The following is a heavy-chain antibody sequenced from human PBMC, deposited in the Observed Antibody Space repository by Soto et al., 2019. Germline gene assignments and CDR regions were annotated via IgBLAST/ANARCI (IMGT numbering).Heavy chain of an antibody. Sequence: QHPGTGLEWLGYTYYNGNTYYNPSLKKRVTISVDTSKNQFSLKLSSVTAADTAVYFFVQAEAGIRDTVPVSEFLLNRSSDL. CDR2: TYYNGNT. D-gene: IGHD6-13*01. CDR3: VQAEAGIRDTVPVSEFLLNRSSDL. J-gene: IGHJ2*01. V-gene: IGHV4-31*02.